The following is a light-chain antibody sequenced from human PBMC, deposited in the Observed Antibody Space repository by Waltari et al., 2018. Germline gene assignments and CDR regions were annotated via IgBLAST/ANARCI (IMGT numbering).Light chain of an antibody. J-gene: IGLJ3*02. Sequence: QSVLTQPPSASGTPGQRVTISCSGRSSNIGSNTVNWYQQLPGTAPKLLIYTNNQRPSGVPDRVSGSKSGTSASLAISGLQSEDEADYYCAAWDNSLHGWVFGGGTKLTVL. CDR2: TNN. CDR1: SSNIGSNT. V-gene: IGLV1-44*01. CDR3: AAWDNSLHGWV.